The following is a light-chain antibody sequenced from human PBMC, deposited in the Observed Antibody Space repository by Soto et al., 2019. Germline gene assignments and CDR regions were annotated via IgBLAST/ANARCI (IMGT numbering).Light chain of an antibody. J-gene: IGKJ4*01. CDR2: WAS. CDR1: QALLYSSNNKNY. V-gene: IGKV4-1*01. Sequence: IVMTQSPESLAVSLGERATINCNSSQALLYSSNNKNYLAWYQQKPGQPPKLLIYWASTRESGAPDRFSGRGSGTDFTLTISSLQAEDVAVYYCQQYYSTLLTFGGGTKVDIK. CDR3: QQYYSTLLT.